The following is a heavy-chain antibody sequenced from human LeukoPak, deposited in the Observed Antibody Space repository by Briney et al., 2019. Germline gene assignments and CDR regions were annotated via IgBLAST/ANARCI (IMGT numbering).Heavy chain of an antibody. Sequence: SETLSLTCTVSGGSISSYYWSWIRQPPGKELEWIGYIHYSGSTNYNPSLKSRVFISVDTSQNQFSLKLRSATAEDTAVYYCARLSRIGSGYYCDYWGQGTLVTVSS. CDR3: ARLSRIGSGYYCDY. V-gene: IGHV4-59*08. D-gene: IGHD3-3*01. CDR2: IHYSGST. J-gene: IGHJ4*02. CDR1: GGSISSYY.